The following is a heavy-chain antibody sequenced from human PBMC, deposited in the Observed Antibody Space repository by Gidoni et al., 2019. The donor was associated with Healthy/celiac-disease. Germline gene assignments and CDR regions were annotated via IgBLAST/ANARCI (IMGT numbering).Heavy chain of an antibody. CDR3: ARGLLGDYDFWSGYSFDY. J-gene: IGHJ4*02. Sequence: QVQLQVSLPALVNPSEPLSLTCTVSLGSISSYYWSWIRQPPGKGLEWIGYIYYSGSTNYNPSLKSRVTISVDTSKNQFSLKLSAVTAADTAVYYCARGLLGDYDFWSGYSFDYWGQGTLVTVSS. D-gene: IGHD3-3*01. V-gene: IGHV4-59*01. CDR2: IYYSGST. CDR1: LGSISSYY.